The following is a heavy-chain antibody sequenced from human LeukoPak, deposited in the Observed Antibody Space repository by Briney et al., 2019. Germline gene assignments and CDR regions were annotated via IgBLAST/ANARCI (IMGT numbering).Heavy chain of an antibody. CDR3: AKDQRWESPHYLDS. CDR1: GFTFNIYA. J-gene: IGHJ4*02. D-gene: IGHD1-26*01. Sequence: GGSLRLSCAASGFTFNIYAMSWVRQAPEKGLEWVSAISETSRKTYYADPVKGRFTISRDNSKNTLYVQMNSLRDEDTAVYYCAKDQRWESPHYLDSWGQGTPVTVSS. CDR2: ISETSRKT. V-gene: IGHV3-23*01.